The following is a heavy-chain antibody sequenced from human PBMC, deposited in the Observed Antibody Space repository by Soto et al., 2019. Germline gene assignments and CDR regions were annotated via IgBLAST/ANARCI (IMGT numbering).Heavy chain of an antibody. V-gene: IGHV3-23*01. Sequence: EVQLLESGGGLVQPGGSLRLSCAASGFTFSSYAMSWVRQAPGKGLEWVSAISGSGGSTYYADSVKGRFTISRDNSKNTLYLQMNSLRAEDTAVYYCAKAPDDGSGGSCIDAFDIWGQGTMVTVSS. D-gene: IGHD2-15*01. CDR2: ISGSGGST. CDR3: AKAPDDGSGGSCIDAFDI. J-gene: IGHJ3*02. CDR1: GFTFSSYA.